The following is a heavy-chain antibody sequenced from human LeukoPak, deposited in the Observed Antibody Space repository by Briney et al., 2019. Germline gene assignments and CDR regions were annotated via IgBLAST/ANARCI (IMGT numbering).Heavy chain of an antibody. J-gene: IGHJ4*02. CDR1: GGSISSYY. CDR2: IYTSGST. Sequence: SETLSLTCTVSGGSISSYYWSWIRQPAGKGLEWIGRIYTSGSTNYNPSLKSRVTISVEKSKNKFSLKLSSVTAADTAVYYCARDYSSGWIDYWGQGTLVTVSS. CDR3: ARDYSSGWIDY. D-gene: IGHD6-19*01. V-gene: IGHV4-4*07.